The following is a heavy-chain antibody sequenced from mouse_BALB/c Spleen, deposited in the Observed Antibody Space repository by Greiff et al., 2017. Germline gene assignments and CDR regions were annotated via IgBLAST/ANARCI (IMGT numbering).Heavy chain of an antibody. CDR3: ARGGYGNYDAMDY. J-gene: IGHJ4*01. CDR1: GFTFSSYA. V-gene: IGHV5-9-1*01. CDR2: ISSGGSYT. D-gene: IGHD2-10*02. Sequence: EVMLVESGGGLVKPGGSLKLSCAASGFTFSSYAMSWVRQTPEKRLEWVATISSGGSYTYYPDSVKGRFTISRDNAKNTLYLQMSSLRSEDTAMYYCARGGYGNYDAMDYWGQGTSVTVSS.